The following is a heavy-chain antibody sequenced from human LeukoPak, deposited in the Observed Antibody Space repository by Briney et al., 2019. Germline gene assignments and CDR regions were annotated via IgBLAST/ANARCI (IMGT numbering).Heavy chain of an antibody. CDR3: ARDRDSYGYYFDY. D-gene: IGHD5-18*01. CDR1: GFTVTNYA. J-gene: IGHJ4*02. Sequence: PGGSLRLSCAASGFTVTNYAMSWVRQAPGRGLEWVSAISGSGLSTYYADSVKGRFTISRDNSKNTLYLQMNSLRAEDTAVYYCARDRDSYGYYFDYWGQGTLVTVSS. V-gene: IGHV3-23*01. CDR2: ISGSGLST.